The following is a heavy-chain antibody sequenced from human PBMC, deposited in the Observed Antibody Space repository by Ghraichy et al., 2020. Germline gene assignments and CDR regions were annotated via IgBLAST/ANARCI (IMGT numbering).Heavy chain of an antibody. V-gene: IGHV3-23*01. CDR1: GFTFSSYI. D-gene: IGHD3-10*01. J-gene: IGHJ4*02. CDR3: AILPMGITGYFDY. Sequence: GGSLRLSCAASGFTFSSYIMTWVRQAPGKGLEWVSIISGSGGRTYYADSVKGRFTISRDNSKNTVYLQMNSLRAEDTAVYYCAILPMGITGYFDYWGQGTLVTVSS. CDR2: ISGSGGRT.